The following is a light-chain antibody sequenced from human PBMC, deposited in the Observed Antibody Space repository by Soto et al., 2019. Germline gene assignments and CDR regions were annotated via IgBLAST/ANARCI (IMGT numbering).Light chain of an antibody. CDR2: DAS. CDR1: QSVSSY. V-gene: IGKV3-11*01. J-gene: IGKJ4*01. CDR3: RQRSNWPPLT. Sequence: EIVLTQSPATLSLSPGERATLSCRASQSVSSYLAWYQQKTGQAPRLPFYDASTRATGIPARFSGSGSGTDFTLAISSLEPEDFAVYYCRQRSNWPPLTFRGGTKVEIK.